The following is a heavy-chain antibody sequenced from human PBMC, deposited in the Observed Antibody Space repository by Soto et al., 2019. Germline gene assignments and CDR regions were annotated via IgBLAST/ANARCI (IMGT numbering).Heavy chain of an antibody. J-gene: IGHJ6*02. CDR3: ARSPNYYYYGFDV. CDR1: GGSVSSGDYF. V-gene: IGHV4-61*08. CDR2: IYYSGST. D-gene: IGHD3-10*01. Sequence: ETLSLTCTVSGGSVSSGDYFWSWLRQSPGKRLEWIAYIYYSGSTNYNPSLKSRATISVDTSKSQVSLTLTSMTAADAALYYCARSPNYYYYGFDVWGQGTAVTVS.